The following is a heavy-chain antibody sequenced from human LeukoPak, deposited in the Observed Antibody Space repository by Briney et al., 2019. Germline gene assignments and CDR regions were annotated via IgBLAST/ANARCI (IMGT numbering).Heavy chain of an antibody. J-gene: IGHJ4*02. Sequence: GGSLRLSCAASGFTFSSYAMSWVRQAPGKGLEWVSAISGSGGSTYYADSVKGRFTISRDNSKNTLYLQMNSLRAEDTAVYYCARSGPDYYDSSGYYYVPYFDYWGQGTLVTVSS. CDR1: GFTFSSYA. CDR2: ISGSGGST. CDR3: ARSGPDYYDSSGYYYVPYFDY. V-gene: IGHV3-23*01. D-gene: IGHD3-22*01.